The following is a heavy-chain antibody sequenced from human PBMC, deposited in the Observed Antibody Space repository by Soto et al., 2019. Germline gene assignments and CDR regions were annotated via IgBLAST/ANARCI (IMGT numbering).Heavy chain of an antibody. CDR2: INHSGST. D-gene: IGHD3-3*01. V-gene: IGHV4-34*01. CDR3: ARGDLELDRNYYYYYAMDV. Sequence: SETLSLTCAVYGGSFSGYYWSWIRQPPGKGLERIGEINHSGSTNYNPSLKSRVTISVDTSKNQFSLKLSSVTAADTAVYYCARGDLELDRNYYYYYAMDVWGQGTTVTASS. J-gene: IGHJ6*02. CDR1: GGSFSGYY.